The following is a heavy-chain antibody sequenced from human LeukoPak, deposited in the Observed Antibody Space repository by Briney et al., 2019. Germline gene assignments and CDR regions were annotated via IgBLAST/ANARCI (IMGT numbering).Heavy chain of an antibody. CDR3: AREVTVTTGIGYYYYGMDV. V-gene: IGHV1-18*01. CDR2: ISAYNVNT. D-gene: IGHD4-17*01. CDR1: GYTFTSYG. J-gene: IGHJ6*02. Sequence: SVKVSCKASGYTFTSYGTSWVRQAPGQGLEWRGWISAYNVNTNYAQKLQGRVTMTTDTSTSTAYMELRSLRSDDTAVYYCAREVTVTTGIGYYYYGMDVWGQGTTVTVSS.